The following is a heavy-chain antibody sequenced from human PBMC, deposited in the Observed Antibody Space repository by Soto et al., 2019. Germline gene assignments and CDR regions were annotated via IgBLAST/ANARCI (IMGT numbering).Heavy chain of an antibody. D-gene: IGHD6-6*01. V-gene: IGHV3-48*01. CDR2: ITSDTLTI. CDR1: GFQFNIYS. Sequence: GGSLRLSCAASGFQFNIYSMNWIRQAPGKGLEWVSYITSDTLTIRYADSVRGRFIISRDNAGNSVFLQMKSLRAEDTAVFYCARSSTFYDYWGQGTPVTVSS. J-gene: IGHJ4*02. CDR3: ARSSTFYDY.